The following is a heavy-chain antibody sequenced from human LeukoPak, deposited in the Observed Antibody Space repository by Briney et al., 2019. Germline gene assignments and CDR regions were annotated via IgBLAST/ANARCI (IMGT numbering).Heavy chain of an antibody. D-gene: IGHD5-12*01. CDR1: GGSISSYY. Sequence: PSETLSLTCTVSGGSISSYYWSWIRQPAGKGLEWIGRIYTSGSTNYNPSLKSRVTMSVDTSKNQFSLKLSSVTAADTAVHYCARENNSGYDWSLPELAFDIWGQGTMVTVSS. CDR3: ARENNSGYDWSLPELAFDI. CDR2: IYTSGST. V-gene: IGHV4-4*07. J-gene: IGHJ3*02.